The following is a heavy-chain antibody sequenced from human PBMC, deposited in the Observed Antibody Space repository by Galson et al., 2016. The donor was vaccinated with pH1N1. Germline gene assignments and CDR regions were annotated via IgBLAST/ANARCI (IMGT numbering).Heavy chain of an antibody. D-gene: IGHD1-26*01. CDR3: ARARPTWDLLADAFDI. V-gene: IGHV4-4*02. CDR1: AGSSGSSDW. Sequence: SETLSLTCVVSAGSSGSSDWWSWVRQSPGRGLEWIGDIYHSGGATNYNPSLKGRVTISLDTSKSQFSLKLSSVTAADTAVYYCARARPTWDLLADAFDIWGQGTVVTVSS. J-gene: IGHJ3*02. CDR2: IYHSGGAT.